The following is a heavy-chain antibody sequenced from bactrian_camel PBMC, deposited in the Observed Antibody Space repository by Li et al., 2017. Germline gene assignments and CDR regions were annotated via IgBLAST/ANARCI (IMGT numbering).Heavy chain of an antibody. CDR1: GIAFNSDW. Sequence: VQLVESGGGLVQPGGSLRLSCTASGIAFNSDWLNWVRQAPGKGLEWVSAINGDGDYTSDGDLVKGRFTISRDNAKNTAYLQMNSLKTDDTAVYYCMRDARDPGDYWGQGTQVTVS. CDR3: MRDARDPGDY. D-gene: IGHD1*01. J-gene: IGHJ4*01. CDR2: INGDGDYT. V-gene: IGHV3S25*01.